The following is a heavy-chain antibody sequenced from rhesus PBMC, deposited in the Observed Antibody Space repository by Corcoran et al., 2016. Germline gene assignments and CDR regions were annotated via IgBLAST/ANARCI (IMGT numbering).Heavy chain of an antibody. CDR2: ISGSGGST. CDR3: ASGGYNFWTGYYLAY. Sequence: QLQLQESGPGLVKPSETLSLTCAVSGGSISSNFWSWIRQPPGKGLEWIGRISGSGGSTHYNPSLKSRVTISTDTSKNQCSLKLTSMPAADTAVYYCASGGYNFWTGYYLAYWGQGVLVTVSS. V-gene: IGHV4-173*01. J-gene: IGHJ4*01. D-gene: IGHD3-3*01. CDR1: GGSISSNF.